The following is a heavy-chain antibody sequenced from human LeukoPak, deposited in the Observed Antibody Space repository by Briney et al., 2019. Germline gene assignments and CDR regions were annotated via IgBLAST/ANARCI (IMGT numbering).Heavy chain of an antibody. CDR2: INPSGGST. D-gene: IGHD6-13*01. CDR1: GYTFTSYY. J-gene: IGHJ4*02. CDR3: ARLGYTGYSSSGDFYFDY. V-gene: IGHV1-46*01. Sequence: ASVKVSCKASGYTFTSYYTHWVRQAPGQGLEWIGIINPSGGSTSYAQKFQGRVTMTRDTSTSTVYMELSSLRSEDTAVYYCARLGYTGYSSSGDFYFDYWGQGTLVTVSS.